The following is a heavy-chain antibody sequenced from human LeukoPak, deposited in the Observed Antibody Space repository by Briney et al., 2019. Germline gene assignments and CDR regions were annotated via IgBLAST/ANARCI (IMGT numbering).Heavy chain of an antibody. CDR3: ARAPAGTIFGVVPYYFDY. D-gene: IGHD3-3*01. Sequence: GGSLRLSCAASGFTFSSYAMSWVRQAPGKGLEWVSAISGSGGSTYYADSVKGRFTISRDNSKNTLYLQMNSLRAEDTAVYYCARAPAGTIFGVVPYYFDYWGQGTLVTVSS. J-gene: IGHJ4*02. CDR2: ISGSGGST. V-gene: IGHV3-23*01. CDR1: GFTFSSYA.